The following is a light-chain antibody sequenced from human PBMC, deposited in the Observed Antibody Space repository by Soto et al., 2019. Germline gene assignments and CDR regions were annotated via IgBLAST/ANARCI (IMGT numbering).Light chain of an antibody. CDR1: QSISNY. CDR2: AAS. J-gene: IGKJ5*01. Sequence: DILMSQSPSSLSSSVGDRVTITCRASQSISNYLNWYQQKPGKAPKLLIYAASTLQSGVPSRFSGSGSGTDFTLTISCLQSEDFATYYCQQYYSYPRAFGQGTRLEIK. V-gene: IGKV1-39*01. CDR3: QQYYSYPRA.